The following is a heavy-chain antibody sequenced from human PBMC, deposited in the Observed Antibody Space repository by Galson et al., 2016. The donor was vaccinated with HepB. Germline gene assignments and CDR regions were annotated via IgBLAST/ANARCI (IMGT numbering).Heavy chain of an antibody. J-gene: IGHJ4*02. V-gene: IGHV3-66*01. CDR1: AFSISGDY. CDR3: VRGSDHGSL. Sequence: SLRLSCAGPAFSISGDYMNWVRQAPGKGLEWVSLIHAGTSTYYSDSVEGRFLISTDNAKKTLHLQMNSLRVEDTAVYYCVRGSDHGSLWGQGTLATVSS. CDR2: IHAGTST. D-gene: IGHD1-26*01.